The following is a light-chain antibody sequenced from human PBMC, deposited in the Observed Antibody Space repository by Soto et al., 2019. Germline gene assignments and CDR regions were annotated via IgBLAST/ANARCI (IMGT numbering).Light chain of an antibody. CDR3: QQYGSSPRT. V-gene: IGKV3-20*01. CDR2: GAS. J-gene: IGKJ1*01. CDR1: QSVSSSY. Sequence: EIVLTQSPGTLSLSPGERATLSCRASQSVSSSYLARYQQKPGQAPRLLIYGASSMATGIPGRFSGSGSGTDFTLTISRLEPEDFAVYYCQQYGSSPRTFGQGTQVEIK.